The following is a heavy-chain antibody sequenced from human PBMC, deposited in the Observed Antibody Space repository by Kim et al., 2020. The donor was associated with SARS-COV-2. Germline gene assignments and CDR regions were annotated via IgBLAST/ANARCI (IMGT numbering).Heavy chain of an antibody. CDR3: ARVGVSSGSRPAYGMDV. CDR2: INHSGST. V-gene: IGHV4-34*01. CDR1: GGSFSGYY. J-gene: IGHJ6*02. Sequence: SETLSLTCAVYGGSFSGYYWSWIRQPPGKGLEWIGEINHSGSTNYNPSLKSRVTISVDTSKNQFSLKLSSVTAADTAVYYCARVGVSSGSRPAYGMDVWGQGTTVTVSS. D-gene: IGHD6-19*01.